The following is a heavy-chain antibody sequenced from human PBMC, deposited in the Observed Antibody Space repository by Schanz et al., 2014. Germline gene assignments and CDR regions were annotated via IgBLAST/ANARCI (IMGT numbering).Heavy chain of an antibody. CDR3: ARPSDSSWYMDV. Sequence: VQLVESGGGVVQPGRSLRLSCAASGFIFSAYTMNWVRQAPGKGLEWVSGMSGSGSTADYADSVKGRFTISRDNSRKTLYLQMNSLRAEDTAVYYCARPSDSSWYMDVWGKGTTVTVSS. CDR1: GFIFSAYT. J-gene: IGHJ6*03. CDR2: MSGSGSTA. V-gene: IGHV3-23*04. D-gene: IGHD2-21*02.